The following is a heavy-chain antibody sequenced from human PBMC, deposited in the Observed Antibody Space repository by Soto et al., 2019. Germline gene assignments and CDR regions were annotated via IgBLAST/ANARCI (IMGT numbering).Heavy chain of an antibody. CDR1: GGSISSYY. D-gene: IGHD1-26*01. V-gene: IGHV4-59*01. J-gene: IGHJ4*02. CDR2: IYYSGST. Sequence: SETLSLTCTVSGGSISSYYWSWIRQPPGKGLEWIGYIYYSGSTNYNPSLKSRVTISVVTSKNQFSLKLSSVTAEDTAVYFCARWADSDHRPSKYYFDYWGQGTLVTVSS. CDR3: ARWADSDHRPSKYYFDY.